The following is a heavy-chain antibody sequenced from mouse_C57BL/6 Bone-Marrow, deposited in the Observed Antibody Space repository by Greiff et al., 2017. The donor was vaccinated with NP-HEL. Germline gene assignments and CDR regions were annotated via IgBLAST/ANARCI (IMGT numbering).Heavy chain of an antibody. CDR1: GFTFSSYA. J-gene: IGHJ3*01. V-gene: IGHV5-4*01. CDR2: ISDGGSYT. Sequence: EVQLQESGGGLVKPGGSLKLSCAASGFTFSSYAMSWVRQTPEKRLEWVATISDGGSYTYYPANVKGRFTISRDNAKNNLYLQMSHLKSEDTAMYYCARAAYSNYPTLAYWGQGTLVTVSA. D-gene: IGHD2-5*01. CDR3: ARAAYSNYPTLAY.